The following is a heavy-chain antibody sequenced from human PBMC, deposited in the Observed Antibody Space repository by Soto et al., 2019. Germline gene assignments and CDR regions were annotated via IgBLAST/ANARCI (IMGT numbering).Heavy chain of an antibody. J-gene: IGHJ6*02. V-gene: IGHV3-23*01. D-gene: IGHD3-10*01. Sequence: GGSLRLSCAASGFTFSSYAMSWVRQAPGKGLKWVSAISGSGGSTYYADSVKGRFTISRDNSKNTLYLQMNSLRAEDTAVYYCAKVSGLGTYYYYGMDVWGQGTTVTVSS. CDR3: AKVSGLGTYYYYGMDV. CDR2: ISGSGGST. CDR1: GFTFSSYA.